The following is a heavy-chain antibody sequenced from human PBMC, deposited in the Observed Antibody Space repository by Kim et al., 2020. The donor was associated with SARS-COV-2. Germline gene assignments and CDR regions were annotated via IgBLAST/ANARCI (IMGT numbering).Heavy chain of an antibody. CDR3: ARGSAGLDS. CDR2: TGTA. Sequence: TGTANYNSSLKSRVTISVDSSKNQFSFRLHSMTAADTAVYFCARGSAGLDSWGPGTLVTVSS. V-gene: IGHV4-34*01. J-gene: IGHJ5*01.